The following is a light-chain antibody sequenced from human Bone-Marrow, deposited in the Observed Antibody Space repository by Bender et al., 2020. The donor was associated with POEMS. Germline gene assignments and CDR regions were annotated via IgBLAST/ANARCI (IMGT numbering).Light chain of an antibody. J-gene: IGLJ2*01. CDR1: ALSKQF. CDR3: QAWDSSTVI. Sequence: SYELTQPPSVSVSPGQTARIPCSGDALSKQFTSWYQQKPGQAPVLVIFRDTERPSGIPERFSGSSSGTTVTLTISGVQAEDEGDYYCQAWDSSTVIFGGGTKLTVL. CDR2: RDT. V-gene: IGLV3-25*03.